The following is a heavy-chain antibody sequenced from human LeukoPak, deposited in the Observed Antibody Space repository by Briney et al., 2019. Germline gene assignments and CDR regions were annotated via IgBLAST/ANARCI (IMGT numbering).Heavy chain of an antibody. CDR3: ARGGYDYDYDY. CDR2: ISAYNGNT. J-gene: IGHJ4*02. CDR1: GYIFTSYY. Sequence: GASVKVSCKASGYIFTSYYMHWVRQAPGQGLEWMGWISAYNGNTNYAQKLQGRVTMTTDTSTSTAYMELRSLRSDDTAMYYCARGGYDYDYDYWGQGTLVTVSS. V-gene: IGHV1-18*04. D-gene: IGHD5-12*01.